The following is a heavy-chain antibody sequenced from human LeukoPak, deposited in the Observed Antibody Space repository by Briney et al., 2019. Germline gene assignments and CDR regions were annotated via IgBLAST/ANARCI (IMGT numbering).Heavy chain of an antibody. V-gene: IGHV3-7*03. CDR2: INQDGTEK. Sequence: PGGSLRLSCAASGFTFTTYWMTWVRQAPGKGLEWVASINQDGTEKYYVDSVKGRFTISRDNAKNSLYLQMNSLRAEDMALYYCAKSSDGSTSFDQWGQGTLVTVSS. J-gene: IGHJ4*02. CDR1: GFTFTTYW. CDR3: AKSSDGSTSFDQ. D-gene: IGHD2-2*01.